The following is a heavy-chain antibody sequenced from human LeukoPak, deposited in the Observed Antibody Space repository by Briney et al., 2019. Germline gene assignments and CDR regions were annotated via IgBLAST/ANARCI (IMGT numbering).Heavy chain of an antibody. CDR2: ISSDGSIK. D-gene: IGHD2-2*01. V-gene: IGHV3-30*03. Sequence: GRSLRLSCTASKFTFSHYGMQWVRQAPGKGLEWVAVISSDGSIKVYADSVKGRFTLSRDNSINTVDLQMNSLRAEDTAVYYCARGRYSSRSGGYYFDIWGQGTLVTVSS. J-gene: IGHJ4*02. CDR1: KFTFSHYG. CDR3: ARGRYSSRSGGYYFDI.